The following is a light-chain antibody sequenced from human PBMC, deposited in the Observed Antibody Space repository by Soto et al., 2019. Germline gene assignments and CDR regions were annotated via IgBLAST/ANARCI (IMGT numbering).Light chain of an antibody. CDR3: QQYDSSLWT. V-gene: IGKV3-20*01. CDR1: QSVSSSY. Sequence: DIVMTQSPATLSVSPGGRATLSCRASQSVSSSYLAWYQQKPGQAPRLLIYGASSWATGIPDRFSGSGSGTDFTLTISRLEPEDFAVYYCQQYDSSLWTFGQGTKVDIK. J-gene: IGKJ1*01. CDR2: GAS.